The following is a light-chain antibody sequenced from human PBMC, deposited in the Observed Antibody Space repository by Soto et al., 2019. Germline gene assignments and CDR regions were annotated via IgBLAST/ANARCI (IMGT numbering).Light chain of an antibody. Sequence: QSVLTQPASVSGSPGQSITISCTGTSSDVGGYNYVSWYQQHPGKAPKLMIYDVSNRPSGVSNRLSGSKSGNTASLTISGLQAEDEAEYYCSSYTSSSTPFVFGTGTKVTVL. V-gene: IGLV2-14*01. CDR2: DVS. CDR1: SSDVGGYNY. CDR3: SSYTSSSTPFV. J-gene: IGLJ1*01.